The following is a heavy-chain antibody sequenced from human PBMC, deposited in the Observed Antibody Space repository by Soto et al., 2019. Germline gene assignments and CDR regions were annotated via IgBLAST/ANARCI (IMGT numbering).Heavy chain of an antibody. CDR1: GGTFSSYA. CDR3: ARSQILPAAATHTFFDY. Sequence: QVQLVQSGAEVKKPGSSVKVSCKASGGTFSSYAISWVRQAPGQGLEWMGGIIPIFGTANYAQKFQGRVTITADESTSTAYMELSSLRSEDTVAYYCARSQILPAAATHTFFDYWGQGTLVTVSS. D-gene: IGHD2-2*01. CDR2: IIPIFGTA. V-gene: IGHV1-69*01. J-gene: IGHJ4*02.